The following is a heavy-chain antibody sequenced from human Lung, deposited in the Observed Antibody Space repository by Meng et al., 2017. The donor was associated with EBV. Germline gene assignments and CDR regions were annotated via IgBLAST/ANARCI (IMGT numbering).Heavy chain of an antibody. CDR2: ILSDGNNK. V-gene: IGHV3-30*03. D-gene: IGHD3/OR15-3a*01. J-gene: IGHJ4*02. CDR1: GFTFISYA. CDR3: ARDLDQHFFDY. Sequence: VQLLGSVGGLVQPGGSRSLSCAAVGFTFISYAMSWVRQAPVKGLEWVAVILSDGNNKYYADSVKGRFTISRDISKITLYLQMNSLRPDDTAVYYCARDLDQHFFDYWGQGTLVTVSS.